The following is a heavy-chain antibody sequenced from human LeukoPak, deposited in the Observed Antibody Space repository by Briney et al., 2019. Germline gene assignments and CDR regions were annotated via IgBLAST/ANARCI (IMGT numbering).Heavy chain of an antibody. CDR3: ARRSLIAVAGDDF. Sequence: PGGSLRLSCAASGFTFSNAWMNWVRQAPGKGLEWISSISSSSSYIYYADSVTGRFTISRDNAKTSLYLQMNSLRAEDTAVYYCARRSLIAVAGDDFWGQGTLVTVSS. CDR1: GFTFSNAW. CDR2: ISSSSSYI. D-gene: IGHD6-19*01. V-gene: IGHV3-21*01. J-gene: IGHJ4*02.